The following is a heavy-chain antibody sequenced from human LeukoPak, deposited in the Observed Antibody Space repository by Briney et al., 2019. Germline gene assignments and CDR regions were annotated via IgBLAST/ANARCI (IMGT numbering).Heavy chain of an antibody. Sequence: SETLSLTCTVSGGSINNYYWSWIRQPPGKGLEWIGSIYYSGSTNYNPSLKSRVTISLDTSKNQFSLNLSSVTAADTAVYYCAARGDGYNNWYFDLWGRGTLVTVSS. CDR1: GGSINNYY. CDR3: AARGDGYNNWYFDL. D-gene: IGHD5-24*01. J-gene: IGHJ2*01. CDR2: IYYSGST. V-gene: IGHV4-59*01.